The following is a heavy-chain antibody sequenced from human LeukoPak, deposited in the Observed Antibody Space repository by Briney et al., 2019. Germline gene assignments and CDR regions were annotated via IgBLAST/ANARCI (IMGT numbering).Heavy chain of an antibody. CDR2: ISYDGSNK. CDR3: AKSLLYCYDRGAFDI. J-gene: IGHJ3*02. D-gene: IGHD3-22*01. Sequence: GRSLRLSCAASGFTFSSYAMHWVRQAPGKGLEWVAVISYDGSNKYYADSVKGRFTISRDNSKNTLYLQMNSLRAEDTAVYYCAKSLLYCYDRGAFDIWGQGTMVTVSS. CDR1: GFTFSSYA. V-gene: IGHV3-30-3*02.